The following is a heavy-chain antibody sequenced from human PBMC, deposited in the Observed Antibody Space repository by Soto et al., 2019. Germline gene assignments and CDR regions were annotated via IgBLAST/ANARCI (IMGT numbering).Heavy chain of an antibody. J-gene: IGHJ3*02. Sequence: EVQVVESGGGLVQPGGSLRLSCAASGFTFTNYWMHWVRQVPGEGLVWVSRIDNHGDGTGYADFVKGRFTISRDNAKNTLYLHMNSLRVEDTAICYRGTIFEKWVQGTMVTVSS. CDR3: GTIFEK. CDR1: GFTFTNYW. CDR2: IDNHGDGT. V-gene: IGHV3-74*01.